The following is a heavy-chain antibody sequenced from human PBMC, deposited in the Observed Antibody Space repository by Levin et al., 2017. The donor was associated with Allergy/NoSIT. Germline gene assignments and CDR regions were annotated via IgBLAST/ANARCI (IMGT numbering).Heavy chain of an antibody. V-gene: IGHV1-2*02. D-gene: IGHD6-19*01. CDR2: INPNSGGT. Sequence: AGESLKISCKASGYTFTGYYMHWVRQAPGQGLEWMGWINPNSGGTNYAQKFQGRVTMTRDTSISTAYMELSRLRSDDTAVYYCARDRWAVSGIAVAGTLWYFDLWGRGTLVTVSS. J-gene: IGHJ2*01. CDR3: ARDRWAVSGIAVAGTLWYFDL. CDR1: GYTFTGYY.